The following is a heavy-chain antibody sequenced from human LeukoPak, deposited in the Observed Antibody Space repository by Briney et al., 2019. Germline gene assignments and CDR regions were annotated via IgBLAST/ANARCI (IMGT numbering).Heavy chain of an antibody. J-gene: IGHJ4*02. CDR3: ATGHSYGYNY. Sequence: GGSLRLSCAASGFTFSSYAMSWVRQAPGKGLEWVSLIKGDGSSTTYMDSVKGRFIISRDKAKNTLYLQMNSLRTEDTAVYYCATGHSYGYNYWGQGTLVTVSP. D-gene: IGHD5-18*01. CDR1: GFTFSSYA. CDR2: IKGDGSST. V-gene: IGHV3-74*01.